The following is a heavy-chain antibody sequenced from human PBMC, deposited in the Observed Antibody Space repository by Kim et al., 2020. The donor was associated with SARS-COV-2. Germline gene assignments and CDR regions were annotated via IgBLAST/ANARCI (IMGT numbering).Heavy chain of an antibody. Sequence: SETLSLTCAVSGGSISSSNWWSWVRQPPGKGLEWIGEIYHSGSTNYNPSLKSRVTISVDKSKNQFSLKLSSVTAADTAVYYCARGVGQQLLLYWFDPWGQGTLVTVSS. CDR2: IYHSGST. CDR3: ARGVGQQLLLYWFDP. V-gene: IGHV4-4*02. D-gene: IGHD6-13*01. J-gene: IGHJ5*02. CDR1: GGSISSSNW.